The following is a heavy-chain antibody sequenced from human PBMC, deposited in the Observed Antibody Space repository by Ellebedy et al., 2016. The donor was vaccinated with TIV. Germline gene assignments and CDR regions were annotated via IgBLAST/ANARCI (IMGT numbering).Heavy chain of an antibody. CDR1: GGTFASYA. Sequence: SVKVSXXASGGTFASYAISGFRQAPGQGLEWMGGIPPIRGPTDYAPKFQERFTVTADESTSIVYMELSSLTSEDTAVYYCARDRGPADTWFNPWGQGTLVTVSS. CDR2: IPPIRGPT. J-gene: IGHJ5*02. D-gene: IGHD3-10*01. CDR3: ARDRGPADTWFNP. V-gene: IGHV1-69*13.